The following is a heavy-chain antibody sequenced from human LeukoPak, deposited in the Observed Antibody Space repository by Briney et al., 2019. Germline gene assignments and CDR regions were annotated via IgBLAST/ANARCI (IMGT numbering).Heavy chain of an antibody. CDR3: ARASRGDYDYVWGSYRYDY. V-gene: IGHV4-34*01. Sequence: SETLSLTCAVYGGSFSGYYWSWIRQPPGKGLEWIGEINHSGSTNYNPSLKSRVTISVDTSKNQFSLKLSSVTAADTAVYYCARASRGDYDYVWGSYRYDYRGQGTLVTVSS. D-gene: IGHD3-16*02. J-gene: IGHJ4*02. CDR1: GGSFSGYY. CDR2: INHSGST.